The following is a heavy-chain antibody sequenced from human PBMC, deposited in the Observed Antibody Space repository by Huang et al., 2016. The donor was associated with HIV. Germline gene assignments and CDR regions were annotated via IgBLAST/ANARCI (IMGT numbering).Heavy chain of an antibody. Sequence: EVHLLESGGGLVQPGGSLRLSCAASGFPFSTYAMAWVSQGPVKGLELDSGMMGGGETTYVAESVKGRFTISRDDSENMVYLQMNSLRADDTAFYYCAKVGRWAVVSITGNWYFDVWGRGTLVTVSS. D-gene: IGHD2-15*01. V-gene: IGHV3-23*01. CDR2: MMGGGETT. CDR1: GFPFSTYA. CDR3: AKVGRWAVVSITGNWYFDV. J-gene: IGHJ2*01.